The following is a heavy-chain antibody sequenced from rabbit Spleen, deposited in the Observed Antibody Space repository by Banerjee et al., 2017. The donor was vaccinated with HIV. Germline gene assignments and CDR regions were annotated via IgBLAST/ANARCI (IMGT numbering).Heavy chain of an antibody. D-gene: IGHD2-1*01. CDR3: TRDHNGGTRVDLRL. Sequence: QEQLVETGGGLVKPDGSLTLTCKASGFSFSDRDVMGWVRQAPGKGLEWIACINTATGKAVYASWAKGRFTISKPSSTTVTLQLTSLTAADTASYFCTRDHNGGTRVDLRLWGPGTLVTVS. J-gene: IGHJ4*01. V-gene: IGHV1S45*01. CDR2: INTATGKA. CDR1: GFSFSDRDV.